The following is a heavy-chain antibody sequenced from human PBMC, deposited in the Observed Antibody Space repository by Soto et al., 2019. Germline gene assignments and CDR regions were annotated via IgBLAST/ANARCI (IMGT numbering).Heavy chain of an antibody. D-gene: IGHD6-19*01. CDR3: AKDGSGGALASY. CDR2: IDGRGSTV. Sequence: GGSLRLSCEASGFTFSSSAFNWVRQAPGKGLEWISYIDGRGSTVYADSVTGRITVSRDNARSSLYLQMNSLRVEDTAVYYCAKDGSGGALASYWGQGTLVTVSS. V-gene: IGHV3-48*03. CDR1: GFTFSSSA. J-gene: IGHJ4*02.